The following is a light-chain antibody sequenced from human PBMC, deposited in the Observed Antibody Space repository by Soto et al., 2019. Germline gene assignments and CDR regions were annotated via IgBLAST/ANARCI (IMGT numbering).Light chain of an antibody. CDR2: KAS. Sequence: DIQMTQSPSTLPASVGDRVTITCRASQSIDRWLAWYQQRPGKPPNLLIYKASTLASGVPSRFSGSGSGTEFTLTINSLQPDDFATYYCQQYHIYSGTFGQGTKVDI. CDR3: QQYHIYSGT. J-gene: IGKJ1*01. V-gene: IGKV1-5*03. CDR1: QSIDRW.